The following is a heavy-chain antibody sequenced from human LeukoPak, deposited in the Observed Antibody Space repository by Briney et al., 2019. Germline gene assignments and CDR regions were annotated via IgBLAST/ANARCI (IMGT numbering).Heavy chain of an antibody. CDR1: GFTFSSYA. D-gene: IGHD3-3*01. CDR2: ISGSGGST. J-gene: IGHJ4*02. V-gene: IGHV3-23*01. Sequence: PGGSLRLSCAASGFTFSSYAMSWVRQAPGKGLEWVSAISGSGGSTYYADSVEGRFTISRDNSKNTLYLQMNSLRAEDTAVYYCAKDPSRRITIFGVVKWWGQGTLVTVSS. CDR3: AKDPSRRITIFGVVKW.